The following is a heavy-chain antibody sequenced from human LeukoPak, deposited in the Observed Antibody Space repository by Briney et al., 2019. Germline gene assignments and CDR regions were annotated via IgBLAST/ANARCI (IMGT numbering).Heavy chain of an antibody. V-gene: IGHV3-30-3*01. Sequence: GGSLRLSCAASGFTFSSYAMHWVRQAPGKGLEWVTVISYDGSNKYYADSVKGRFTISRDNSKNTLYLQMNSLRAEDTAVYYCARAWIQLWPSFDYWGQGTLVTVSS. D-gene: IGHD5-18*01. J-gene: IGHJ4*02. CDR3: ARAWIQLWPSFDY. CDR2: ISYDGSNK. CDR1: GFTFSSYA.